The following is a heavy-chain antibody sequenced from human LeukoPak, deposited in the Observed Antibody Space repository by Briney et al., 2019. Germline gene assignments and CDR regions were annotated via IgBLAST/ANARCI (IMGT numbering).Heavy chain of an antibody. CDR3: ARGASGNYFPYYMDV. CDR1: GFTFSSYA. D-gene: IGHD3-10*01. CDR2: ISSNGGST. V-gene: IGHV3-64*01. Sequence: GGSLRLSCAASGFTFSSYAMHWVRQAPGKGLEYVSAISSNGGSTYYANSVKGRFTISRDNSKNTLYLQMGSLRAEDMAVYYCARGASGNYFPYYMDVWGKGTTVTISS. J-gene: IGHJ6*03.